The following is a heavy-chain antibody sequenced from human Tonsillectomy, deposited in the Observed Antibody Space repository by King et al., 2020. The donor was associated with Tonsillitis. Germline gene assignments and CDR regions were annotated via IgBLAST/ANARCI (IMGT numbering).Heavy chain of an antibody. CDR1: GFTFSSYC. V-gene: IGHV3-7*01. D-gene: IGHD5-18*01. CDR3: ASMDTAIDY. J-gene: IGHJ4*02. Sequence: QLVQSGGGLVQPGGSLRLSCAASGFTFSSYCMSWVRQAPGKGLEWVANIKQDVSEKYYVDSVKGRFTISRDNAKNSLYLQMNSLRAEDTAVYYCASMDTAIDYWGQGTLVTVSS. CDR2: IKQDVSEK.